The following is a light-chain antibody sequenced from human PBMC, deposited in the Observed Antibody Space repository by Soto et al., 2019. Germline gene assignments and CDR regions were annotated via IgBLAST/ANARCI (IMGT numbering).Light chain of an antibody. CDR2: DAS. Sequence: EIVLTQSPATLSLSPGERAALFCSASQSVSSYLAWYKQKPGQAPRLLIYDASNRAAGIPGRFSGSGFGTDFTLANTGLEPEDFAIYYCQQRSNWPPWTCGQGTKVDIK. CDR3: QQRSNWPPWT. V-gene: IGKV3-11*01. CDR1: QSVSSY. J-gene: IGKJ1*01.